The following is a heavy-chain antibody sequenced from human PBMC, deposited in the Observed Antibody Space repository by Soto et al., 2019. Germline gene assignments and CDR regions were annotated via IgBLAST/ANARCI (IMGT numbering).Heavy chain of an antibody. Sequence: PSETLSLTCTVSGGSISSGGYYWSWVRQHPGKGLEWIGYIYYSGSTYYNPSLKSRVTISVDTSKNQFSLKLSSVTAADTAVYYCARAGYSYVPGYYYYGMDVWGQGTTVTVSS. D-gene: IGHD5-18*01. CDR1: GGSISSGGYY. V-gene: IGHV4-31*03. CDR2: IYYSGST. CDR3: ARAGYSYVPGYYYYGMDV. J-gene: IGHJ6*02.